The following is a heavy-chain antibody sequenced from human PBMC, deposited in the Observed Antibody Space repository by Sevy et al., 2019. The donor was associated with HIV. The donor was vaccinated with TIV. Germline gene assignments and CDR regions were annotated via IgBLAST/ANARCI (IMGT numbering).Heavy chain of an antibody. D-gene: IGHD1-26*01. CDR1: GGSITSLY. Sequence: SETLSLTCTVSGGSITSLYWNWIRQPPGKGLEWIANIYYNGHINYNPSLKSRVTLSLDTSKNQFSLRLSSVTAADTAMYYCAGENALGRSYSWGQGTLVTVSS. CDR3: AGENALGRSYS. J-gene: IGHJ4*02. CDR2: IYYNGHI. V-gene: IGHV4-59*11.